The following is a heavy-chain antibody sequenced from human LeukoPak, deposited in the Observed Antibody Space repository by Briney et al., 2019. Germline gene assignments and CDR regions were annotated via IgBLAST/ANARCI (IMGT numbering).Heavy chain of an antibody. D-gene: IGHD2-2*02. CDR1: GFIFSNYA. CDR2: ISFDGKNK. Sequence: GGSLRLSCVASGFIFSNYATHWVRQAPGKGLEWVAVISFDGKNKYHADSVKGRFTISRDNSKDTLSLEMNSLRAEDTAVYYCARGAVYSTAWYNWFDPWGQGTLVTVFS. CDR3: ARGAVYSTAWYNWFDP. J-gene: IGHJ5*02. V-gene: IGHV3-30*04.